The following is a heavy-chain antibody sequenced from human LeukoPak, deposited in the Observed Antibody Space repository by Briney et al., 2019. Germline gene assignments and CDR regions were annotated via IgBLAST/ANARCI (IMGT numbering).Heavy chain of an antibody. CDR1: GYSISSGYY. D-gene: IGHD5-24*01. CDR2: IYHSGST. V-gene: IGHV4-38-2*02. J-gene: IGHJ3*02. Sequence: SETLSLTCTVSGYSISSGYYWGWIRQPPGKGLEWIGSIYHSGSTYYNPSLKSRVTISVDTSKNQFSLKLSSVTAADTAVYYCARVGYIQHDAFDIWGQGTMVTASS. CDR3: ARVGYIQHDAFDI.